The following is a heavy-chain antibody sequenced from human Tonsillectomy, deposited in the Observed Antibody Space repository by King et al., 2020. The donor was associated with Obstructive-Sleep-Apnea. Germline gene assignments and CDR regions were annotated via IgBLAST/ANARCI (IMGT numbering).Heavy chain of an antibody. CDR3: ARDYYGSGSYYNGDWFDP. Sequence: QLQESGPGLVKPSETLSLTCTVSGGSISSYYWSWIRQPPGKGLEWIGYIDYSGNTNYNPSLKSRVTISVDTSKNQFSLKLSSVTAADTAVYYCARDYYGSGSYYNGDWFDPWGQGTLVTVSS. J-gene: IGHJ5*02. V-gene: IGHV4-59*01. CDR1: GGSISSYY. CDR2: IDYSGNT. D-gene: IGHD3-10*01.